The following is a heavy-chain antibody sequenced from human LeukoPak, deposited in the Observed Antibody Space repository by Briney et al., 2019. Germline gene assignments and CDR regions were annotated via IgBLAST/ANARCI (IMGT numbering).Heavy chain of an antibody. CDR1: GFTFSSYD. CDR2: IGTAGDT. D-gene: IGHD6-19*01. Sequence: PGGSLRLSCAASGFTFSSYDMHWVRQARGKGLEWVSAIGTAGDTYYPGSVKGRFTISRENAKNSLYLQMNSLRAGNTAVYYCARDRRAGSSGWHGAFDIWGQGTMVTVSS. V-gene: IGHV3-13*01. J-gene: IGHJ3*02. CDR3: ARDRRAGSSGWHGAFDI.